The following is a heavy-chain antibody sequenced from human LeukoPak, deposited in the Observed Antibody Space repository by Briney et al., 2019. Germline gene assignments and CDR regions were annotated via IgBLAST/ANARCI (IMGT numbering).Heavy chain of an antibody. V-gene: IGHV5-51*01. CDR3: ARQVSRYYYMDV. Sequence: GESLKISCKGSEYSFTTYWIGWVRQMPGKGLEWMGTIYPGDSDTRYSPSFQGQVNISVDKSISTAYLQWSSLKASDTAIYYCARQVSRYYYMDVWGEGTAATVS. CDR1: EYSFTTYW. CDR2: IYPGDSDT. J-gene: IGHJ6*03.